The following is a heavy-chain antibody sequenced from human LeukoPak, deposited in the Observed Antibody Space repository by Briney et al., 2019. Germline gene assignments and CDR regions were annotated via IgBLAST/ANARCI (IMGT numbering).Heavy chain of an antibody. V-gene: IGHV3-7*01. CDR2: IKKDGSEK. Sequence: GGSLRLSCVASGFTSSAFWMSWVRRPPGKGLEWVANIKKDGSEKEYVDSVKGRFSIFRDNAKNSVYLQMNSLRADDTAVYYCAIFAGFVPGVFLLWGKGTTVIVPS. CDR1: GFTSSAFW. CDR3: AIFAGFVPGVFLL. D-gene: IGHD3-3*01. J-gene: IGHJ6*04.